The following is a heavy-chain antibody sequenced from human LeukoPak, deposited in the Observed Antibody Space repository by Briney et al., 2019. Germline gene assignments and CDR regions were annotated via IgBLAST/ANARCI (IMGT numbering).Heavy chain of an antibody. CDR2: ISYDGSNK. Sequence: GGSLRLSCAASGFTFSSYAMHWVRQAPGKGLEWVAVISYDGSNKYYADSVKGRFTISRDNAKNSLYLQMNSLRAEDTAVYYCARGVEYGNYDILIGYYLDSMRSDAFDIWGQGTMVTVSS. D-gene: IGHD3-9*01. CDR1: GFTFSSYA. CDR3: ARGVEYGNYDILIGYYLDSMRSDAFDI. V-gene: IGHV3-30*04. J-gene: IGHJ3*02.